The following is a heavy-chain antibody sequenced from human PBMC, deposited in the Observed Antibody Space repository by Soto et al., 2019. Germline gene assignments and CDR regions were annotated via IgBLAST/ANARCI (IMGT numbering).Heavy chain of an antibody. CDR1: GFTFSSYY. J-gene: IGHJ4*02. CDR3: ARDPPDSMDY. V-gene: IGHV3-21*01. CDR2: ISSSGSYI. Sequence: PGGSLRLSCAASGFTFSSYYMSWVRQTPGKGLEWVSSISSSGSYIYYADSMKGRFTISRDNAKNSMYLQMNSLRAEDTAVYYCARDPPDSMDYWGQGTLVTVSS.